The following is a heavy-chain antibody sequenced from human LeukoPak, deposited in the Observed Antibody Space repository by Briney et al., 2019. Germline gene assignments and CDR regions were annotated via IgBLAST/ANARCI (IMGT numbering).Heavy chain of an antibody. J-gene: IGHJ5*02. CDR3: ASSGWYSTPNWFDP. D-gene: IGHD6-19*01. CDR1: GFTFSRSW. V-gene: IGHV3-7*01. CDR2: IKEDGSEK. Sequence: LSGGSLRLSCAASGFTFSRSWMHWVRQAPGKGLEWVASIKEDGSEKYYVDSVKGRFTISRDNAKNSLYLQMNSLRAEDTAMYYCASSGWYSTPNWFDPWGQGTLVIVSS.